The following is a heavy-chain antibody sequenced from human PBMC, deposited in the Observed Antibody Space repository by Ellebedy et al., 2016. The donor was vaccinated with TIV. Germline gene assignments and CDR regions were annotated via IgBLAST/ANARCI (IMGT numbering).Heavy chain of an antibody. Sequence: GESLKISXAASGFTFSSYSMNWVRQAPGKGLEWVSAISGSGGSTYYADSVKGRFTISRDNSKNTLYLQMNSLRAEDTAVYYCAKVSGGYDYYFDYWGQGTLVTVSS. J-gene: IGHJ4*02. CDR2: ISGSGGST. CDR3: AKVSGGYDYYFDY. CDR1: GFTFSSYS. D-gene: IGHD5-12*01. V-gene: IGHV3-23*01.